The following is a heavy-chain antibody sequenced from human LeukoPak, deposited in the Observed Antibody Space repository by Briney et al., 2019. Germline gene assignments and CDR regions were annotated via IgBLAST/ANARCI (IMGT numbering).Heavy chain of an antibody. CDR2: IYYRGST. V-gene: IGHV4-59*01. CDR1: GGSISSDY. Sequence: SETLSLTCTVSGGSISSDYWSWIRQPPGKGLEWIGYIYYRGSTNYNPSLKSRVTISVDTSKNQFSLKLSSVTAADMAVYYCARLSGYSSGHYYSDYWGQGTLVTVSS. D-gene: IGHD3-22*01. CDR3: ARLSGYSSGHYYSDY. J-gene: IGHJ4*02.